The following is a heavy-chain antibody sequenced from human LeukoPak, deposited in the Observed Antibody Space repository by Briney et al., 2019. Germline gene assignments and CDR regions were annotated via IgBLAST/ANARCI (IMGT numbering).Heavy chain of an antibody. CDR1: GFTFDDYA. CDR3: AKDLRFEWLSCWYSDL. D-gene: IGHD6-19*01. Sequence: GGSLRLSCAASGFTFDDYAMHWVRQAPGKGLEGVSGIGWNSGSIGYADSVKGRFTISRDNATNSLYLQMNSLRAEDTALYYCAKDLRFEWLSCWYSDLWGRGTLVTVSS. V-gene: IGHV3-9*01. J-gene: IGHJ2*01. CDR2: IGWNSGSI.